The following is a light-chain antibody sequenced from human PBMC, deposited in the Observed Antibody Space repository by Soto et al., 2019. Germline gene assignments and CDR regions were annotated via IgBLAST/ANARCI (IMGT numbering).Light chain of an antibody. CDR3: QQFYDLTIT. J-gene: IGKJ5*01. V-gene: IGKV1-5*01. Sequence: DIQMTQSPSTLSGSVGDRATITCRASQTISSWLAWYQQQQGKAPKFXIYDASKLQTGVPSRFSGRGPGKDCTCTISSLQPDDSGTDYCQQFYDLTITFGQGTRLEIK. CDR2: DAS. CDR1: QTISSW.